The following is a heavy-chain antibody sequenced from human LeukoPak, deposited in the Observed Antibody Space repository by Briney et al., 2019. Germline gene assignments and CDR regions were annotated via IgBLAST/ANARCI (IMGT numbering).Heavy chain of an antibody. J-gene: IGHJ4*02. CDR3: ARFAYCGGHCWYYFDY. V-gene: IGHV4-59*01. D-gene: IGHD2-21*02. CDR1: GGSISSYY. Sequence: SETLSLTCTVSGGSISSYYWSWIRQPPGKGLEWIGYIYSSGSTNYNPSPKSRITISVDTSKDQFSLKLSSVTAADTAVYYCARFAYCGGHCWYYFDYWGQGSLVTVSS. CDR2: IYSSGST.